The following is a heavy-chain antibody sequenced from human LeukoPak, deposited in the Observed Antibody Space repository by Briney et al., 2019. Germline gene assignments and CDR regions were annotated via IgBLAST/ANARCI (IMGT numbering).Heavy chain of an antibody. CDR1: GGSLSPYY. Sequence: PSETLSLTCTVYGGSLSPYYWGWIRQPPGKGLEWIGYIYYSGSPNYNPSLKSRHTISVDTSKNQLSLKLSSVTAADTAVYYCARLKPGTRADWFDPWGQGTLVTVSS. CDR3: ARLKPGTRADWFDP. D-gene: IGHD6-13*01. J-gene: IGHJ5*02. CDR2: IYYSGSP. V-gene: IGHV4-59*01.